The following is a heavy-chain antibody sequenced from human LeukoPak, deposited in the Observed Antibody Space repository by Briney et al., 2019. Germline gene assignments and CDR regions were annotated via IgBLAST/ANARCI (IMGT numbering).Heavy chain of an antibody. Sequence: GGSLRLSCAASGFTFDDYTMHWVRQAPGKGLEWVSLISWDGGSTYYADSVKGRFTISRDNSKNSLYLQMNSLRTEDTALYYCAKDIGIGGLGDSLDYWGQGTLVTVSS. CDR3: AKDIGIGGLGDSLDY. D-gene: IGHD3-10*01. CDR1: GFTFDDYT. J-gene: IGHJ4*02. CDR2: ISWDGGST. V-gene: IGHV3-43*01.